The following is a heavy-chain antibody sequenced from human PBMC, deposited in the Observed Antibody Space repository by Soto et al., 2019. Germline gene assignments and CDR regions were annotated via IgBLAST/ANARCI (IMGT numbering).Heavy chain of an antibody. Sequence: EVQVVESGGGLVQPGGSLRLSCAASGFTFSSYWMHWVRQAPGKGLVWVSRINSDGSTTSYADSVKGRFTISRDNAKNTLYLQMSSLRAEDTAVYYCARDARGYCTNGACYPYYYYYGMDVWGLGTTVTVSS. CDR3: ARDARGYCTNGACYPYYYYYGMDV. D-gene: IGHD2-8*01. V-gene: IGHV3-74*01. J-gene: IGHJ6*02. CDR1: GFTFSSYW. CDR2: INSDGSTT.